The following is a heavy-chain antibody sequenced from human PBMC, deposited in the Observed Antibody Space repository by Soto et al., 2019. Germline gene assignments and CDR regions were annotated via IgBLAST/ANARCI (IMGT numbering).Heavy chain of an antibody. D-gene: IGHD2-15*01. CDR1: GFTFSSYA. CDR2: ISYDGSNK. CDR3: ARDRPASYCSGGSCYPPRDYYYYYGMDV. V-gene: IGHV3-30-3*01. Sequence: QVQLVESGGGVVQPGRSLRLSCAASGFTFSSYAMHWVRQAPGKGLEWVAVISYDGSNKYYADSVKGRFTISRDNSKNTLYLQMNSLRAEDTAVYYCARDRPASYCSGGSCYPPRDYYYYYGMDVWGQGTTVTVSS. J-gene: IGHJ6*02.